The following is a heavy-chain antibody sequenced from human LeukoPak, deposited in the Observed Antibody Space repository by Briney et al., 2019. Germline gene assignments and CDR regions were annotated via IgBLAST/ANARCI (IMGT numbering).Heavy chain of an antibody. V-gene: IGHV3-20*04. Sequence: PGGSLRLSCAASGFTFDDYGMSWVRQAPGKGLEWVSGINWNGGSTGYADSVKGRFTISRDNAKNSLYLQMNSLRAEDTALYCCAREISGIAVAGTGPYYYYYMGVWGKGTTVTVSS. D-gene: IGHD6-19*01. CDR1: GFTFDDYG. J-gene: IGHJ6*03. CDR3: AREISGIAVAGTGPYYYYYMGV. CDR2: INWNGGST.